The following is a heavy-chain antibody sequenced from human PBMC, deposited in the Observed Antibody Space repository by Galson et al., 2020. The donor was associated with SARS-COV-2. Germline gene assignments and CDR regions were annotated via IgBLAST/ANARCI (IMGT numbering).Heavy chain of an antibody. J-gene: IGHJ4*02. Sequence: ASETLSLTCTVSGDSISNYYWIRQPAGKGLEWIGRIYASGSTNYNPSLRSRVTMSVDTSKNQFSLKLTSVTAADTAVYYCVTSPGNYYGPLDFWGQGALVTVSS. D-gene: IGHD3-10*01. CDR2: IYASGST. CDR1: GDSISNYY. V-gene: IGHV4-4*07. CDR3: VTSPGNYYGPLDF.